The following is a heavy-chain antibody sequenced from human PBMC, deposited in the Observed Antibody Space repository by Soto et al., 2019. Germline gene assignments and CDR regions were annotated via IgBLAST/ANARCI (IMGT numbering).Heavy chain of an antibody. CDR3: ARESEDLTSNFDY. CDR1: GFTFSSYA. Sequence: GGSLRLSCAASGFTFSSYAMHWVRQAPGKGLEWVAVISYDGSNKYYADSVKGRFTISRDNSKNTLYLQMNSLRAEDTAVYYCARESEDLTSNFDYWGQGTLVTVSS. J-gene: IGHJ4*02. CDR2: ISYDGSNK. V-gene: IGHV3-30-3*01.